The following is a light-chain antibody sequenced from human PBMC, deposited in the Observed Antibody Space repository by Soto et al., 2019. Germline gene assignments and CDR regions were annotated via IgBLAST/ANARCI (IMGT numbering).Light chain of an antibody. CDR2: DAS. CDR1: ESVSNN. Sequence: EIVLTQSPGTLSLSPGERVTLSCRASESVSNNYLAWYQQKPGHAPRILMYDASTRATGISARFSGSGSGTEFTLTISSLQSEDFAVYYCQQYHNWPITFGQGTRLEI. V-gene: IGKV3-15*01. CDR3: QQYHNWPIT. J-gene: IGKJ5*01.